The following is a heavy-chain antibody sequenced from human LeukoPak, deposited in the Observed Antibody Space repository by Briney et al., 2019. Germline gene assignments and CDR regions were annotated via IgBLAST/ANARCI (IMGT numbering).Heavy chain of an antibody. Sequence: SETLSLTCTVSGCSISSYYWSWIRQPAGKGLEWIGRIHTTGSTNYNPSLKSRVTISVDTSKNQFSLKLSSVTAADTAVYYCAREGSGGAFDIWGQGTMVTVSS. V-gene: IGHV4-4*07. CDR3: AREGSGGAFDI. CDR2: IHTTGST. CDR1: GCSISSYY. D-gene: IGHD3-10*01. J-gene: IGHJ3*02.